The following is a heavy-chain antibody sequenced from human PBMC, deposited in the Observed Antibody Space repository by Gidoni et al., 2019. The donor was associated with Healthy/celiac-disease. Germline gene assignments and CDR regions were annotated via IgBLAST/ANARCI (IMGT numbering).Heavy chain of an antibody. Sequence: QVQLQQWGAGLLKPSETLSLTCAVYGGSFSGYYWCWTRQPPGKGLEWIGEINHSGSTNYNPSLKSRVTISVDTSKNQFSLKLGSVTAADTAVYYCARGRYRGTYYYGSGSAPDYYYGMDVWGQGTTVTVSS. D-gene: IGHD3-10*01. J-gene: IGHJ6*02. CDR3: ARGRYRGTYYYGSGSAPDYYYGMDV. CDR1: GGSFSGYY. CDR2: INHSGST. V-gene: IGHV4-34*01.